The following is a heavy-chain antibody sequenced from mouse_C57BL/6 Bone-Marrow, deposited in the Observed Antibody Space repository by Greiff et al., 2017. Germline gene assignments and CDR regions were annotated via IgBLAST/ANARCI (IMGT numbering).Heavy chain of an antibody. V-gene: IGHV1-52*01. CDR1: GYTFTSYW. CDR3: ARFGWAWFAY. J-gene: IGHJ3*01. Sequence: QVQLQQPGAELVRPGSSVKLSCKASGYTFTSYWMHWVKQRPIQGLEWIGNIDPSDSETHYNQKFTDKATLTVDKSSSTAYMQLSSLTSEDSAVYYCARFGWAWFAYWGQGTLVTVSA. CDR2: IDPSDSET. D-gene: IGHD2-2*01.